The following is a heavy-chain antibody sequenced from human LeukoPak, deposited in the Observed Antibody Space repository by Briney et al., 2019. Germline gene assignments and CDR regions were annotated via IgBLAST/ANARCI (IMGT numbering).Heavy chain of an antibody. Sequence: GGSLRLSCAASGFTFSSYGMHWVRQAPGKGLEWVAVISYDGNSKYYADSVKGRFTISRDNSKNTLYLQMNSLRAEDTSVYYCAKDPGHDYGDFVSTVYYFDYWGQGTLVTVSS. J-gene: IGHJ4*02. CDR3: AKDPGHDYGDFVSTVYYFDY. D-gene: IGHD4-17*01. CDR1: GFTFSSYG. CDR2: ISYDGNSK. V-gene: IGHV3-30*18.